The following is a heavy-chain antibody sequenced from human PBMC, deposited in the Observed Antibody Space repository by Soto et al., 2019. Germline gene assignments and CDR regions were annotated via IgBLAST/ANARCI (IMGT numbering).Heavy chain of an antibody. CDR1: GGSISGYY. J-gene: IGHJ6*02. CDR2: ISYSGST. CDR3: ARDSFCLTSSCYPYYYYGMDV. Sequence: SETLSLTCTVSGGSISGYYWSWIRQSPEKGLEDIGYISYSGSTNYNPSLKSRVTLTVDTSKNHFSLKLSSVTAADTAVYYCARDSFCLTSSCYPYYYYGMDVWGQGATVPVSS. D-gene: IGHD3-22*01. V-gene: IGHV4-59*12.